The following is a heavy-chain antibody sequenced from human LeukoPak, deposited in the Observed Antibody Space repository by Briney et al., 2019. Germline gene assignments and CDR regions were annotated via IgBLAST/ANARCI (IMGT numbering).Heavy chain of an antibody. D-gene: IGHD3-10*01. Sequence: ASVKVSCKASAYTFSNYDIHWVRQATGQGREWMGWIDPNSGNTGYAQKFQGRVTITWDTSITTAYMELSSLRSEDTAVYYCARGHGSGTYYNVWVDPWGQGTLVTVSS. CDR1: AYTFSNYD. V-gene: IGHV1-8*03. CDR3: ARGHGSGTYYNVWVDP. J-gene: IGHJ5*02. CDR2: IDPNSGNT.